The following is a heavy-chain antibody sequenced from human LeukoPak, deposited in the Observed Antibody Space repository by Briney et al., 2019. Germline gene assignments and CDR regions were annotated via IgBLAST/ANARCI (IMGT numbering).Heavy chain of an antibody. V-gene: IGHV3-30-3*01. CDR2: ISYDGSNK. D-gene: IGHD3-3*01. CDR3: ASDFGVVIRTFEY. CDR1: GFIFSNYV. J-gene: IGHJ4*02. Sequence: GGSLRLSCAASGFIFSNYVMTWVRQAPGKGLEWVAVISYDGSNKYYADSVRGRFTISRDNSKNTLYLQMNSLRAEDTAVYYRASDFGVVIRTFEYWGQGTLVTVSS.